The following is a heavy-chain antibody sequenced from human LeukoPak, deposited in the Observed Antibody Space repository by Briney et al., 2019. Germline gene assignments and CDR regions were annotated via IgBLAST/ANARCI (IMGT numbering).Heavy chain of an antibody. V-gene: IGHV3-7*03. CDR2: IKEDGSER. CDR1: AFIFSGHW. Sequence: GGSLRLSCEGSAFIFSGHWMNWVRQTPGEGLEWVASIKEDGSERQYVDSVKGRFTISRDNAKNSLYLQMNSLRAEDTAVYYCAREGERAPYYFDYWGQGTLVTVSS. J-gene: IGHJ4*02. D-gene: IGHD1-1*01. CDR3: AREGERAPYYFDY.